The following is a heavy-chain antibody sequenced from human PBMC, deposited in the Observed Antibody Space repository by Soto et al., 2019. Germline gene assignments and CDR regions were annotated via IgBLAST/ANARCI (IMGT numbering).Heavy chain of an antibody. CDR1: GFTFSSYS. CDR3: ARDLSYGDYVFDY. J-gene: IGHJ4*02. CDR2: ISSSSSYI. D-gene: IGHD4-17*01. Sequence: GGSLRLSCAASGFTFSSYSMNWVRPAPGKGLEWVSSISSSSSYIYYADSVKGRFTISRDNAKNSLYLQMNSLRAEDTAVYYCARDLSYGDYVFDYWGQGTLVTVSS. V-gene: IGHV3-21*01.